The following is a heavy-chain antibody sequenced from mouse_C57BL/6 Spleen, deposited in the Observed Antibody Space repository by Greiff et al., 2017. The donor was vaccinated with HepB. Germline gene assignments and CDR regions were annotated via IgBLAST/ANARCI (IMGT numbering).Heavy chain of an antibody. Sequence: LQESGPGLVKPSQSLSLTCSVTGYSITSGYYWNWIRQFPGNKLEWMGYISYDGSNNYNPSLKNRISITRDTSKNQFFLKLNSVTTEDTATYYCARSVSVNYGGYYAMDYWGQGTSVTVSS. D-gene: IGHD1-1*01. V-gene: IGHV3-6*01. CDR3: ARSVSVNYGGYYAMDY. J-gene: IGHJ4*01. CDR1: GYSITSGYY. CDR2: ISYDGSN.